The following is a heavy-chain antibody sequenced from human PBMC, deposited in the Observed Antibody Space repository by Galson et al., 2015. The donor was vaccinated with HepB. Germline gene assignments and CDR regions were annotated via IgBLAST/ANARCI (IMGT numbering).Heavy chain of an antibody. D-gene: IGHD6-13*01. J-gene: IGHJ4*02. CDR2: ISSGGDYT. Sequence: SLRLSCAASGFAFSDFYMTWIRQAPGKGLEWVSYISSGGDYTKYADSVKGRFTVSRDNTKNSLYLQMNSLRAEDTAIYYCANLPVGLIYHSSWIDSWGQGTLVTVSS. CDR3: ANLPVGLIYHSSWIDS. V-gene: IGHV3-11*06. CDR1: GFAFSDFY.